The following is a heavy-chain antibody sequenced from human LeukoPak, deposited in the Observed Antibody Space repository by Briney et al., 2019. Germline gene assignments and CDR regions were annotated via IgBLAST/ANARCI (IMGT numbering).Heavy chain of an antibody. CDR3: ARMGKAARLRMDV. D-gene: IGHD6-6*01. CDR2: INHSGST. V-gene: IGHV4-34*01. J-gene: IGHJ6*04. CDR1: GGPFSGYY. Sequence: SETLSLTCAVYGGPFSGYYWSWIRQPPGKGLEWIGEINHSGSTNYNPSLKSRVTISVDTSKNQFSLKLSSVTAADTAVYYCARMGKAARLRMDVWGKGTTVTVSS.